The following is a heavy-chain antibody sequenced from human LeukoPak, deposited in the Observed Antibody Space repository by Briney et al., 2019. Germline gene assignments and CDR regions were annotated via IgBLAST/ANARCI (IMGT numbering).Heavy chain of an antibody. J-gene: IGHJ6*02. Sequence: PGRSLRLSCAASGFTFSSYGMHWVRQAPGKGLEWVAVIWYDGSNKYYADSVKGRFTISRDNSKNTLYLQMNSLRAEDTAVYYCARDVTPFNYYYGMDVWGQGTTVTVSS. D-gene: IGHD4-23*01. CDR2: IWYDGSNK. V-gene: IGHV3-33*01. CDR1: GFTFSSYG. CDR3: ARDVTPFNYYYGMDV.